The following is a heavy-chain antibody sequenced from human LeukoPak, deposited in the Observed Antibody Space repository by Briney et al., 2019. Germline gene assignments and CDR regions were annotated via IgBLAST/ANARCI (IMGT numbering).Heavy chain of an antibody. D-gene: IGHD5-18*01. CDR3: TTETDTAMVLYDY. J-gene: IGHJ4*02. CDR1: GFTFDDYV. V-gene: IGHV3-15*01. CDR2: IKSKTDGGTT. Sequence: GGSLRLSCLASGFTFDDYVMTWVRQAAGKRLEWVGRIKSKTDGGTTDYAAPVKGRFTISRDDSKNTLYLQMNSLKTEDTAVYYCTTETDTAMVLYDYWGQGTLVTVSS.